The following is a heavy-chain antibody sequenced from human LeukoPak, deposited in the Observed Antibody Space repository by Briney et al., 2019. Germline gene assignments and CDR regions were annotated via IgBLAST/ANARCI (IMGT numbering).Heavy chain of an antibody. V-gene: IGHV3-23*01. Sequence: PGGSLTLSCAASVFIFSSYAMSWVRQARGKGLEWVSPISGSGGSTYYADSVKGRFTISRDNSKNTLYLQMNSLRAEDTAVYYCAKLGSGRITMVRGVISNWFDPWGQGTLVTVSS. J-gene: IGHJ5*02. CDR1: VFIFSSYA. CDR3: AKLGSGRITMVRGVISNWFDP. D-gene: IGHD3-10*01. CDR2: ISGSGGST.